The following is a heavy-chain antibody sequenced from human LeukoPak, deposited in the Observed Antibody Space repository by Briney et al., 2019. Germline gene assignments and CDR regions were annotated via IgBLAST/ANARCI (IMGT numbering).Heavy chain of an antibody. CDR3: AGDSSGWYEFDY. D-gene: IGHD6-19*01. V-gene: IGHV3-15*05. Sequence: GGSLRLSCATSGFTFTNAWMTWVRQGPGEGLEWVGRIKTKSDGGTVDYAAPVKGRFTISRDNSKNPLYLQMNSLRTEDTALYYCAGDSSGWYEFDYWGQGTLVTVSS. J-gene: IGHJ4*02. CDR1: GFTFTNAW. CDR2: IKTKSDGGTV.